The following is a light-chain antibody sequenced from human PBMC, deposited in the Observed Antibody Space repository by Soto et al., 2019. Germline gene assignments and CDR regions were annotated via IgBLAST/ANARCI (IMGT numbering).Light chain of an antibody. CDR2: DAS. V-gene: IGKV1-33*01. Sequence: DILMTQSPSSLSASVGDRVTITCQASQDISNYLNWYQQKPGKAPKLLIYDASNLETGVPSRFSGSGSGTDFTFTISSLQPEDIATYYCQQYDNLPHFGPGTKVDI. CDR1: QDISNY. CDR3: QQYDNLPH. J-gene: IGKJ3*01.